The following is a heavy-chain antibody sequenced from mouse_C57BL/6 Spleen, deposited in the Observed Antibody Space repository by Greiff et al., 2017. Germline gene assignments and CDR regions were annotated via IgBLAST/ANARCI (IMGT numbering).Heavy chain of an antibody. J-gene: IGHJ2*01. CDR1: GYTFTSYW. Sequence: QVQLQQPGAELVKPGASVKMSCKASGYTFTSYWINWVKQRPGQGLEWIARIYPGSGNTYYNEKFKGKATLTAEKSSSTAYMQLSSLTSEDSAVYFCAREDPYDGYYYWGQGTTLTVSS. V-gene: IGHV1-76*01. CDR3: AREDPYDGYYY. CDR2: IYPGSGNT. D-gene: IGHD2-3*01.